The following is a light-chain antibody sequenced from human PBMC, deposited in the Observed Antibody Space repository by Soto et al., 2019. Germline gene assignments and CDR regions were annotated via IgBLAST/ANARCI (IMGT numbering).Light chain of an antibody. CDR2: SAS. CDR3: LQHSDYPFT. V-gene: IGKV1-17*01. CDR1: QGIRDA. Sequence: DIQMTQSPSSLSASVGDRVTITCRASQGIRDALGWYQQKPGKVPKRLIYSASSLQSGVPSRFSGSGSETEFTLTISSLQPEDFAIYYCLQHSDYPFTFGQGTRLEI. J-gene: IGKJ2*01.